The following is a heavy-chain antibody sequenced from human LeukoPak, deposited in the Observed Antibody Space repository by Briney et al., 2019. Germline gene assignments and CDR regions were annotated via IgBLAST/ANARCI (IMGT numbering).Heavy chain of an antibody. CDR1: GGPISSSSYY. CDR3: ASYYGDYEPIDY. Sequence: SETLSLTCTVSGGPISSSSYYWGWIRQPPGKGLEWIGSIYYSGSTYYNPSLKSRVTISVDTSKNQFSLKLSSVTAADTAVYYCASYYGDYEPIDYWGQGTLVTVSS. J-gene: IGHJ4*02. CDR2: IYYSGST. D-gene: IGHD4-17*01. V-gene: IGHV4-39*07.